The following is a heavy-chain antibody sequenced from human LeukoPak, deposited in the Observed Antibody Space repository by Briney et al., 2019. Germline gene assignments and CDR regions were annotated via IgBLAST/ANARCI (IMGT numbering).Heavy chain of an antibody. CDR1: GFTFSIYS. CDR3: AKGGDSNGGVWDH. V-gene: IGHV3-21*04. CDR2: IRSSSSYI. J-gene: IGHJ4*02. D-gene: IGHD2-21*02. Sequence: GGSLRLSCAASGFTFSIYSMNWVRQAPGKGLEWVSTIRSSSSYIYYADSVKGRFTISRDNSKNTLYLQMNSLRAEDTAVYYCAKGGDSNGGVWDHWGQGTLVTVSS.